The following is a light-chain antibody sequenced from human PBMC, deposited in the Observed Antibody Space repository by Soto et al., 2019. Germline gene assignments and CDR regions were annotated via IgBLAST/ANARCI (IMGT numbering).Light chain of an antibody. CDR2: GNS. J-gene: IGLJ2*01. V-gene: IGLV1-40*01. CDR3: QSYDSSLMGL. CDR1: SSNIGAGYD. Sequence: QSVLTQPPSVSGAPGQRVTISCTGSSSNIGAGYDVHWYQQLPGTAPKVLIYGNSNRPSGVPDRFSGSKSGTSASLAITGLQAEDEADYYCQSYDSSLMGLFGGGTKLTVL.